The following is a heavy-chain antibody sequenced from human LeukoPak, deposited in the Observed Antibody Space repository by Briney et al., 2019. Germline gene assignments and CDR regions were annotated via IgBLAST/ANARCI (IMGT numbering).Heavy chain of an antibody. V-gene: IGHV3-11*01. J-gene: IGHJ6*03. D-gene: IGHD2-2*01. CDR1: GFTFSDSY. Sequence: GGSLRLSCAASGFTFSDSYMSWIRQAPGKGLEWVSYISSSGSIIYYTDSVKGRFTISRDNAKNSLYLQMNSLRAEDTAVYYCARTPFNIVVVPAAIEVQSNFYMDVWGKGTTVTISS. CDR2: ISSSGSII. CDR3: ARTPFNIVVVPAAIEVQSNFYMDV.